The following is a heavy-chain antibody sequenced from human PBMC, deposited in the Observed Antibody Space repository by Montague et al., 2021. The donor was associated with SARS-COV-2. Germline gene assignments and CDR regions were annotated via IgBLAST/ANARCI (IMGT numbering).Heavy chain of an antibody. CDR1: GGSISSSSYY. V-gene: IGHV4-39*07. CDR2: VDNSGGT. D-gene: IGHD3-10*01. CDR3: TTGEGNYGWRYYFDY. J-gene: IGHJ4*02. Sequence: SETLSLTCTVSGGSISSSSYYWGWIRQPPGKGLEWIGYVDNSGGTDYSPSLRSRVTISIDRSKKQFSLRLNSVTTADTAKYYCTTGEGNYGWRYYFDYWGQGTLVTVSS.